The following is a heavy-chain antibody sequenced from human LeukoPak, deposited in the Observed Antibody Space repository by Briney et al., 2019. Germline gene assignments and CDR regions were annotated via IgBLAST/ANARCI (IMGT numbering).Heavy chain of an antibody. CDR2: INHSGSI. CDR3: AKRYCSSTTCYDDRGAFDY. V-gene: IGHV4-34*01. D-gene: IGHD2-2*01. Sequence: PSETLSLTCTVYGGSFSGYYWSWIRQPPGRGLEWIGEINHSGSINYNPSLKSRVTISVDTSKNQFSLKLSSVTAADTAVYYCAKRYCSSTTCYDDRGAFDYWGQGTLVTVSS. CDR1: GGSFSGYY. J-gene: IGHJ4*02.